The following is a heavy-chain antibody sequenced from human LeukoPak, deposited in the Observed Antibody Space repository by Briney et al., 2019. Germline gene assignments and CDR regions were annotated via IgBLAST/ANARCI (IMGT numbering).Heavy chain of an antibody. D-gene: IGHD5-18*01. J-gene: IGHJ5*02. CDR1: GGSISSSSYY. Sequence: SETLSLTCTVSGGSISSSSYYWGWIRQPPGKGLEWIGSIYHSGSTYYNPSLKSRVTISVERPKNQFSLKLSSVTAADTAIYYCAKGAGGFSYYNWFDPWGQGTLVTVSS. CDR2: IYHSGST. V-gene: IGHV4-39*07. CDR3: AKGAGGFSYYNWFDP.